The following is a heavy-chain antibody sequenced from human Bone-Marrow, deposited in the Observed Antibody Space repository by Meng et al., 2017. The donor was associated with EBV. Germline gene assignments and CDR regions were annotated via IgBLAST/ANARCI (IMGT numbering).Heavy chain of an antibody. J-gene: IGHJ5*02. CDR3: ARQDIVLVVKGCWFDP. CDR2: IYYSGST. CDR1: GGSISSSSYY. V-gene: IGHV4-39*01. D-gene: IGHD2-8*02. Sequence: QLQPQASGPGLGKPSQPLSLTCTVSGGSISSSSYYWGWIRQPPGKGLEWIGSIYYSGSTYYNPSLKSRVTISVDTSKNQFSLKLSSVTAADTAVYYCARQDIVLVVKGCWFDPWGQGTLVTVSS.